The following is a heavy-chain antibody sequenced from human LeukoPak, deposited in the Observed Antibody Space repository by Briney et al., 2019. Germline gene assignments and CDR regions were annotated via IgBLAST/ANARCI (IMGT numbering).Heavy chain of an antibody. V-gene: IGHV3-53*01. J-gene: IGHJ4*02. CDR1: GFTFSSYS. CDR3: AASSWYLNFDY. Sequence: GGSLRLSCAASGFTFSSYSMSWVRQAPGKGLEWVSIIYSGGSTYYADSVKGRFTISRDNSKNTLYLQMNSLRAEDTAVFYCAASSWYLNFDYWGQGTLVTVSS. CDR2: IYSGGST. D-gene: IGHD6-13*01.